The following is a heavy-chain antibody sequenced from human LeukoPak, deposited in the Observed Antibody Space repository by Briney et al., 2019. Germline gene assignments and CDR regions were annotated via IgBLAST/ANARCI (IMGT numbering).Heavy chain of an antibody. CDR1: GCTFSSYW. CDR3: ARDVRPDY. V-gene: IGHV3-74*01. CDR2: INPDGTST. J-gene: IGHJ4*02. Sequence: GGSLRLSCAASGCTFSSYWMHWVRQAPGKGLVWVSRINPDGTSTTYADSVKGRFTISRDNAKNTLYLQMDSLRAEDTAVYYCARDVRPDYWGQGTLVTVST. D-gene: IGHD6-6*01.